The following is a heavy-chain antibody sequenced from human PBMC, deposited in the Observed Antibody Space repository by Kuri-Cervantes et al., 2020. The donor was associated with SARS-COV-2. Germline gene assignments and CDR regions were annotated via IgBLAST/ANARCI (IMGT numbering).Heavy chain of an antibody. V-gene: IGHV3-43*01. CDR3: ARELTGTRGLFDY. J-gene: IGHJ4*02. CDR2: ISWDGGST. D-gene: IGHD7-27*01. CDR1: GFTFDDYT. Sequence: LSLTCAASGFTFDDYTMHWVRQAPGKGLEWVSLISWDGGSTYYADSVKGRFTISRDNAKNSLYLQMNSLRAEDTAVYYCARELTGTRGLFDYWGQGTLVTVSS.